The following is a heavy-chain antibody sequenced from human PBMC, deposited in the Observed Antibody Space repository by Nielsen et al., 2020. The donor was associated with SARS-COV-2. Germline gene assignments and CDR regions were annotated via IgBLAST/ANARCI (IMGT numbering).Heavy chain of an antibody. CDR3: ARAYYDFWSGYLDFDY. J-gene: IGHJ4*02. Sequence: RQAPGKALEWLAHIFSNDEKSYSTSLKSRLTISKDTSKSQVVLTMTNMDPVDTATYYCARAYYDFWSGYLDFDYWGQGTLVTVSS. V-gene: IGHV2-26*01. CDR2: IFSNDEK. D-gene: IGHD3-3*01.